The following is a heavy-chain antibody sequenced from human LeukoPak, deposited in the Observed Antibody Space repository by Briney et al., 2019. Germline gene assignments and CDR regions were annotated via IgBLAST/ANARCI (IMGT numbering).Heavy chain of an antibody. Sequence: EGSLRLSCAASGFNFGEFWMAWVRQTPGKGLEWVADIKEDGSEKFYVDSVKGRFTISRDNSKNTLYLQMNSLRAEDTAVYYCAGSLGGLFDPWGQGTLVTVSS. D-gene: IGHD3-16*01. CDR1: GFNFGEFW. J-gene: IGHJ5*02. CDR2: IKEDGSEK. CDR3: AGSLGGLFDP. V-gene: IGHV3-7*03.